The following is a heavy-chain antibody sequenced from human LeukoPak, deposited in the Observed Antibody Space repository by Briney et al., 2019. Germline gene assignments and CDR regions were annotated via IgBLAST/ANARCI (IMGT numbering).Heavy chain of an antibody. V-gene: IGHV4-39*01. J-gene: IGHJ4*02. CDR3: ARGPRGYSYGWSYFDY. CDR2: IYYSGST. D-gene: IGHD5-18*01. Sequence: PSETLSLTCTVSGGSISSSSYYWGWIRQPPGKGLEWIGSIYYSGSTYYNPSLKSRVTISVDTSKNQFSLKLSSVTAADTAVYYCARGPRGYSYGWSYFDYWGQGTLVTVSS. CDR1: GGSISSSSYY.